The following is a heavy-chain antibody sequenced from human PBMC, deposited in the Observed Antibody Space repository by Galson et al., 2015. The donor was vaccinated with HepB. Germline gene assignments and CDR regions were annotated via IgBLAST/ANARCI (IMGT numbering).Heavy chain of an antibody. V-gene: IGHV2-5*01. CDR1: GFSFSNSGVG. D-gene: IGHD3-3*01. CDR3: AHRSVEWSPTPNYFDY. J-gene: IGHJ4*02. Sequence: PALVKPTQTLTLTCTFSGFSFSNSGVGVGWIRQPPGKALEWLALIYWNDDKRYSPSLKSRLTITKDTSKNQVVLTMTNMDPADTATFYCAHRSVEWSPTPNYFDYWGQGSLVTVSS. CDR2: IYWNDDK.